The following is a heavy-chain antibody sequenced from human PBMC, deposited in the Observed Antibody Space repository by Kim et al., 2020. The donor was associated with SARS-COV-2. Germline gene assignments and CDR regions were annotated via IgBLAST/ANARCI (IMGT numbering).Heavy chain of an antibody. CDR3: TNIAVAGDYNYYYGMDV. CDR1: GFTFGDYA. Sequence: GGSLRLSCTASGFTFGDYAMSWFRQAPGKGLEWVGFIRSKAYGGTTEYAASVKGRFTISRYDSKSIAYLQMNSLKTEDTAVYYCTNIAVAGDYNYYYGMDVWGQGTTVTVSS. CDR2: IRSKAYGGTT. V-gene: IGHV3-49*03. D-gene: IGHD6-19*01. J-gene: IGHJ6*02.